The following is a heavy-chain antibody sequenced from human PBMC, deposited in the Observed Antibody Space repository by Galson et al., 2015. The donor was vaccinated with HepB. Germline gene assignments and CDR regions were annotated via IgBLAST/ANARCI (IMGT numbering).Heavy chain of an antibody. CDR2: ISSSSSTI. CDR3: ARAGQHQPRAPDV. V-gene: IGHV3-48*02. CDR1: GFTFKNFG. D-gene: IGHD2-2*01. J-gene: IGHJ6*04. Sequence: SLRLSCAASGFTFKNFGMNWVRQAPGKGLEWVSYISSSSSTIYYADSVKGRFTVSRDNAKNSLYLQMNSLRDEDTAVYYCARAGQHQPRAPDVWGKGTTVTVSS.